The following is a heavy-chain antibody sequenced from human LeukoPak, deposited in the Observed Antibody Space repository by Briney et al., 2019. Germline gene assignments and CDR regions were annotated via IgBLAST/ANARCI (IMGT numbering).Heavy chain of an antibody. CDR3: ARVSYGSGSYPSGY. CDR1: GYTFTSYG. CDR2: ISAYNGNT. D-gene: IGHD3-10*01. Sequence: ASVKVSCKASGYTFTSYGISWVRQAPGQGLEWMGWISAYNGNTNYTQKLQGRVTMTTDTSTSTAYMELRSLRSDDTAVYYCARVSYGSGSYPSGYWGQGTLVTVSS. V-gene: IGHV1-18*01. J-gene: IGHJ4*02.